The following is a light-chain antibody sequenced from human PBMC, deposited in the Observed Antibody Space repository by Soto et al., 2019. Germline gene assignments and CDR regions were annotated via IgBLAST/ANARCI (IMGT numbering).Light chain of an antibody. Sequence: EIVMTQSPATLSVSPGKRATLSCRASQSVSYNLAWYQQKPGQAPRLLIYGASTRATGIPARFSGSGSGTEFTLTISSLQSEDFAVYSCQQYNNWPRTFGQGTKVEIK. CDR2: GAS. CDR3: QQYNNWPRT. CDR1: QSVSYN. V-gene: IGKV3-15*01. J-gene: IGKJ1*01.